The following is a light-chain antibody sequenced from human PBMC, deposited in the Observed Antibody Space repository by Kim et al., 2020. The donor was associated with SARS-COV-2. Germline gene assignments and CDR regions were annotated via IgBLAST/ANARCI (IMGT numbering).Light chain of an antibody. V-gene: IGLV1-44*01. CDR2: SNN. J-gene: IGLJ3*02. CDR1: SSNIGSNT. CDR3: ATWDASLSVWV. Sequence: ELTQPPSASGTPGQRVTISCSGSSSNIGSNTVNWYQQLPGTAPKPLIYSNNQRPSGVPDRFSGSKSGTSASLAISGLQSDDEADYYCATWDASLSVWVFGGGTKLTVL.